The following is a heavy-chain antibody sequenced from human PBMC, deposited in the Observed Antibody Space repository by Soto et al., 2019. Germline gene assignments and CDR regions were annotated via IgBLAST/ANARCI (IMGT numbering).Heavy chain of an antibody. J-gene: IGHJ4*02. CDR3: ARAYRINGWSDYFFDY. D-gene: IGHD6-19*01. CDR1: GDSLSGGDYY. V-gene: IGHV4-30-4*08. CDR2: IYYTGST. Sequence: LSLTCTVSGDSLSGGDYYWSWIRQPPGKGLEWIGDIYYTGSTFYNPSLKSRLTISLDSSKNQFALRLNSVTAADTAVYFCARAYRINGWSDYFFDYWGQGTLVTVSS.